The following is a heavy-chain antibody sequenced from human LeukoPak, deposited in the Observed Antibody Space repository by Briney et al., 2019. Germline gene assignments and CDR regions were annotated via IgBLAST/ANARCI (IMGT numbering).Heavy chain of an antibody. CDR1: GFTFSSYA. Sequence: PGGSLRLSCAASGFTFSSYAMSWVRQAPGKGLEWVSAISVGGGSTYYADSVKGRFTISRDNSKNTLYLQMNSLRAEDTAVYYCAKAGFYYDSSGYPYYFDYWGQGTLVTVSS. J-gene: IGHJ4*02. CDR3: AKAGFYYDSSGYPYYFDY. V-gene: IGHV3-23*01. CDR2: ISVGGGST. D-gene: IGHD3-22*01.